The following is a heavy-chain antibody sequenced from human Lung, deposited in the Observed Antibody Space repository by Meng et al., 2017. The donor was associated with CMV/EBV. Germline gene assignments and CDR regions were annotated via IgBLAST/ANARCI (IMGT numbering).Heavy chain of an antibody. J-gene: IGHJ5*02. CDR1: GFTFRTYV. CDR3: ARDQKEEGVNWFDP. Sequence: SLKISXAASGFTFRTYVMHWVRQAPGKGLEWVAVTSSDGSRKYYADFVKGRFTISRDNSKNTLYLQLNSLRTEDTAVYYCARDQKEEGVNWFDPWGQGTLVTVSS. D-gene: IGHD3-10*01. V-gene: IGHV3-30*04. CDR2: TSSDGSRK.